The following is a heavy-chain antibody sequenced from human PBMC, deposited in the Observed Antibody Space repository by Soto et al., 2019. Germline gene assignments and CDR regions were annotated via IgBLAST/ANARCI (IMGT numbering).Heavy chain of an antibody. J-gene: IGHJ1*01. CDR3: ARLTVTTDAEYFQY. D-gene: IGHD4-17*01. CDR2: IYHSGST. V-gene: IGHV4-30-2*01. CDR1: GGSISSGGYS. Sequence: QLQLQESGSGLVKPSQTLSLTCAVSGGSISSGGYSWSWIRQPPGKGLEWIGYIYHSGSTYYNPPLKRPVTISVDRSRTQFSLKPSSVTAAAAAVYYCARLTVTTDAEYFQYWGQGPLVTVSS.